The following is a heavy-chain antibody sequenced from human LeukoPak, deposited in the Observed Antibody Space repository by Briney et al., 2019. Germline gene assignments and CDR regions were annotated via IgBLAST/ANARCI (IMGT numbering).Heavy chain of an antibody. D-gene: IGHD5-12*01. CDR2: INHSGST. V-gene: IGHV4-34*01. J-gene: IGHJ4*02. Sequence: PSETLSLTCAVYGGSFSGYYWSWIRRPPGKGLEWIGEINHSGSTNYNPSLKSRVTISVDTSKNQFSLKLSSVTAADTAVYYCARGSVANFDYWGQGTLVTVSS. CDR1: GGSFSGYY. CDR3: ARGSVANFDY.